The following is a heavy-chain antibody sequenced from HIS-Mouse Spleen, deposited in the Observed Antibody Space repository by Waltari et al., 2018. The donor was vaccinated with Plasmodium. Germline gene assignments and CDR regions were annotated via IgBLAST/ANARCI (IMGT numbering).Heavy chain of an antibody. D-gene: IGHD5-12*01. Sequence: QVQLVESGGGVVQPGRSLRFSCAASGSTFSSDGMHWVRQAPGKGLGWVAVIWYDGSNKDYADSVKGRFTISRDNSKNTLYLQMNSLRAEDTAVYYCAKDQARGGYPNWFDPWGQGTLVTVSS. CDR1: GSTFSSDG. V-gene: IGHV3-33*06. CDR2: IWYDGSNK. J-gene: IGHJ5*02. CDR3: AKDQARGGYPNWFDP.